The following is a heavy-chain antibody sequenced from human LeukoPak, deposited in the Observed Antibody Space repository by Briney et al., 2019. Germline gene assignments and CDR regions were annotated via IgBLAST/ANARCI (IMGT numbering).Heavy chain of an antibody. CDR2: ISGSGGST. V-gene: IGHV3-23*01. CDR1: GFTFSSYA. CDR3: AKGPNVLMVYAPDY. Sequence: GGSLRLSCAASGFTFSSYAMSWVRQAPGKGLEWVSAISGSGGSTYYADSVKGRFTISRDNSKNTLYLQMNSLRAEDTAVYYCAKGPNVLMVYAPDYWGQGTLVTVSS. D-gene: IGHD2-8*01. J-gene: IGHJ4*02.